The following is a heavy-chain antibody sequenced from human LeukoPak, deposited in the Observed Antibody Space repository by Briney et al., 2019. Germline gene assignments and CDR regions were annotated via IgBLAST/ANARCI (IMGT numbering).Heavy chain of an antibody. V-gene: IGHV3-30*04. J-gene: IGHJ4*02. CDR3: ARDCRGAKQWLGNFDY. Sequence: GRSLRLSCAASGFTFSSYAMHWVRQAPGKGLEWVAVISYDGSNKYYADSVKGRFTISRDNSKNTLYLQMNSLRAEDTAVYYCARDCRGAKQWLGNFDYWGQGTLVTVSS. D-gene: IGHD6-19*01. CDR1: GFTFSSYA. CDR2: ISYDGSNK.